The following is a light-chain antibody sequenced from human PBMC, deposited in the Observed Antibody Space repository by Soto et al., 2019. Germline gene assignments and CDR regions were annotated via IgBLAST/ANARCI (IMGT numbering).Light chain of an antibody. Sequence: DIQMTQSPSSLSASVGDRVTNTCRASQSISNNLNWYQQKPGKAPRLLLYAASSLQSGVPSRFSGSGSGTDFTLVISSLQPEDFTTYYCQQNYRNPLTFGGGTKVEIK. V-gene: IGKV1-39*01. CDR2: AAS. CDR1: QSISNN. CDR3: QQNYRNPLT. J-gene: IGKJ4*01.